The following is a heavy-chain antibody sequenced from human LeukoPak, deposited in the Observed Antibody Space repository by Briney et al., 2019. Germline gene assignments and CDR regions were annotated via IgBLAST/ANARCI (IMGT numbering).Heavy chain of an antibody. CDR3: ARPRGAPGYMDV. V-gene: IGHV3-21*01. CDR2: ISSSSTYI. J-gene: IGHJ6*03. CDR1: GFTFSAYN. Sequence: GGYLRLSCAASGFTFSAYNMDWVRQAPGKGLEWVSSISSSSTYIYYADSVKGRFTISRDNAKNSLYLQMNSLRAEDTAVYYCARPRGAPGYMDVWGKGTTVT. D-gene: IGHD3-10*01.